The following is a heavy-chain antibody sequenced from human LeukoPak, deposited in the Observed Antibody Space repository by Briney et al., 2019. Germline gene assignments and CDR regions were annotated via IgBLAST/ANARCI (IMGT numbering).Heavy chain of an antibody. V-gene: IGHV1-2*02. CDR2: NNPNSGGT. J-gene: IGHJ5*02. CDR3: ARERGKNIVVVPAAPYFDP. D-gene: IGHD2-2*01. CDR1: GYTFTGYY. Sequence: ASVKVSCKASGYTFTGYYMHWVRQAPGQGLEWMGWNNPNSGGTNYAQKFQGRVTMTRDTSISTAYMELSRLRSDDTAVYYCARERGKNIVVVPAAPYFDPWGQGTLVTVSS.